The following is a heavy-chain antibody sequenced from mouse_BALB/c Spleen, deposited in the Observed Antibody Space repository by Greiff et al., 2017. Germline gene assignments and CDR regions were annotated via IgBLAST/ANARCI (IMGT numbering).Heavy chain of an antibody. J-gene: IGHJ4*01. CDR2: INPYNDGT. Sequence: EVQLKESGPELVKPGASVKMSCKASGYTFTSYVMHWVKQKPGQGLEWIGYINPYNDGTKYNEKFNGKATLTSDKSSSTAYMELSSLTSEDSAVYYCAIGGSAMDYWGQGTSVTVSS. D-gene: IGHD1-1*02. CDR1: GYTFTSYV. V-gene: IGHV1-14*01. CDR3: AIGGSAMDY.